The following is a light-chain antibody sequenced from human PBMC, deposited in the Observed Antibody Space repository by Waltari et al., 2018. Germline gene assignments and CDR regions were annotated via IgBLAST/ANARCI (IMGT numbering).Light chain of an antibody. V-gene: IGKV1-9*01. J-gene: IGKJ4*01. CDR2: AAS. Sequence: IQLTQSPSSLSASLGDRVTITCRASLGISSYLAWYQQKPGKAPKLLIYAASTLQSGVPSRFSGSGSGTDFTLTINSLQPEDSATYYCQQLSGFPLTFGGGTKVEIK. CDR1: LGISSY. CDR3: QQLSGFPLT.